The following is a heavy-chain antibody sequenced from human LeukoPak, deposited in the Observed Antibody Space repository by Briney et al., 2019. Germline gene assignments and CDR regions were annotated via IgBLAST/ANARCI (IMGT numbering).Heavy chain of an antibody. J-gene: IGHJ4*02. CDR2: IKQDGSEK. CDR1: GFTFSSYW. CDR3: ARGLREDYYFDY. V-gene: IGHV3-7*01. Sequence: GGSLRLSCAASGFTFSSYWMSWVRQAPGQGLEWVANIKQDGSEKYYVASVKGRFTISRDNAENSLYLQMSSLRAEDTAVYYCARGLREDYYFDYWGQGTLVTVSS.